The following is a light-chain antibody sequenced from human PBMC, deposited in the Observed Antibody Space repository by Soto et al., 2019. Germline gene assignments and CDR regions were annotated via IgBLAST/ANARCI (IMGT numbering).Light chain of an antibody. J-gene: IGKJ1*01. Sequence: EIVLTQSPATLSLSPGERATLSCRASQSVNSNYLVWYQQNPGQAPRLLIYGSSIGATGIPDRFSGSGSGTDFTLTISRLEPEDFAVYYCQQYAGSLSWTFGQGTKVDIK. CDR3: QQYAGSLSWT. CDR2: GSS. V-gene: IGKV3-20*01. CDR1: QSVNSNY.